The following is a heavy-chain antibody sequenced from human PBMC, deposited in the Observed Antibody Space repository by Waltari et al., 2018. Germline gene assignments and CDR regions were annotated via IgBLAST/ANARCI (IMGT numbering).Heavy chain of an antibody. V-gene: IGHV3-7*03. Sequence: EAQLVGSGGDLVQRGGSLRLSCAASGFTFGPYWVRWVRQSPGKGLEWVANINQDGSDKFYMDSVKGRFTISRDNAKNSLFLEMNSLRGDDTAVYFCAREGITLGAFDPWGQGTLVTVSS. CDR1: GFTFGPYW. CDR2: INQDGSDK. D-gene: IGHD1-20*01. J-gene: IGHJ5*02. CDR3: AREGITLGAFDP.